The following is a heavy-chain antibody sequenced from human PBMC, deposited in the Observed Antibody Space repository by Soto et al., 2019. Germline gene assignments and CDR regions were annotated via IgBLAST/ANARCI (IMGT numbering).Heavy chain of an antibody. CDR3: ARGGMDTSVATNWFDP. V-gene: IGHV4-59*01. J-gene: IGHJ5*02. D-gene: IGHD5-12*01. CDR2: IYSSGVT. Sequence: PSETLSLTCTVSGGSITGYYWTWIRQPPGKGLECIGYIYSSGVTNYSPYLKSRVTMSVDTFNNQLSLKLRSVTAADTAIYYCARGGMDTSVATNWFDPWGQGTLVTVSS. CDR1: GGSITGYY.